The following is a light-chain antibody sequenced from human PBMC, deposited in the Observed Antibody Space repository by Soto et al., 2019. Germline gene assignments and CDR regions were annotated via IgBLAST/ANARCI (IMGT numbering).Light chain of an antibody. CDR3: QTWGTGIQV. CDR2: LNSDGSH. V-gene: IGLV4-69*01. J-gene: IGLJ3*02. Sequence: QLVLTQSPSASASLGASVKLTCTLSSGHSSYVIAWHQQQPEKGPRYLMKLNSDGSHSKGDGIPDRFSGSSSGAERYVTISSLQSEDEADYYCQTWGTGIQVFGGGTKLTVL. CDR1: SGHSSYV.